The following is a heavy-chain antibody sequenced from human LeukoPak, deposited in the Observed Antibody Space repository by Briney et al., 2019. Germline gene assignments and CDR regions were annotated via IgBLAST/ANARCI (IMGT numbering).Heavy chain of an antibody. CDR1: GFTFSSYG. CDR3: AKDSHPRTGYSSSWYFGRYYYYYGMDV. V-gene: IGHV3-30*18. CDR2: ISYDGSNK. D-gene: IGHD6-13*01. Sequence: GRSLRLSCAASGFTFSSYGMHWVRQAPGKGLEWVAVISYDGSNKYYADSVKGRFTISRDNSKNTLYLQMNSLRAEDTAVYYCAKDSHPRTGYSSSWYFGRYYYYYGMDVWGQGTTVTVSS. J-gene: IGHJ6*02.